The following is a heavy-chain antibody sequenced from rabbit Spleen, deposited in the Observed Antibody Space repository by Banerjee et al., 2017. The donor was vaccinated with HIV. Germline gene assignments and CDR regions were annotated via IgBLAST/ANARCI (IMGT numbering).Heavy chain of an antibody. CDR2: IDPVFGIT. J-gene: IGHJ4*01. CDR1: GFDLSTYG. Sequence: QEQLKESGGGLVQPGGSLKLSCKASGFDLSTYGVSWVRQAPGKGLEWIGYIDPVFGITYYASWAKGRFTISKTSSTTVTLQMTSLTAADTATYFCARETSSGWGIISFYFSLWGPGTLVTVS. CDR3: ARETSSGWGIISFYFSL. D-gene: IGHD4-1*01. V-gene: IGHV1S39*01.